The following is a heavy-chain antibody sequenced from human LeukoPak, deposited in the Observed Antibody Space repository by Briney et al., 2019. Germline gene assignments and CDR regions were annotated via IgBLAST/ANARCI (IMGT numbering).Heavy chain of an antibody. CDR2: IHYRGNT. D-gene: IGHD1-26*01. CDR1: GDSPTSGTSY. J-gene: IGHJ4*02. CDR3: AGRVGASIWSGMEF. Sequence: SLSPTCTLSGDSPTSGTSYWGWVRHPPGKGLEWIGSIHYRGNTYYNPSRKNPVSIAVDTSNTQSSLNHSSVTGPESAVYYCAGRVGASIWSGMEFWGQGILVTVSS. V-gene: IGHV4-39*01.